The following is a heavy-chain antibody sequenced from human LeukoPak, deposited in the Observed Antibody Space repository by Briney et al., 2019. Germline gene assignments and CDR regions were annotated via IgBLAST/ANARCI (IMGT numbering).Heavy chain of an antibody. Sequence: GGSLRLSCVASGFTSSSYWMAWVRQAPGKGQEWVVNIKQDGSQKNYVDSVKGRFIISRDNHKNSLYLQMNSLRAEDTAVYYCARDVGGNLDYWGQGILVAVSS. CDR2: IKQDGSQK. CDR3: ARDVGGNLDY. CDR1: GFTSSSYW. J-gene: IGHJ4*02. V-gene: IGHV3-7*05. D-gene: IGHD1-26*01.